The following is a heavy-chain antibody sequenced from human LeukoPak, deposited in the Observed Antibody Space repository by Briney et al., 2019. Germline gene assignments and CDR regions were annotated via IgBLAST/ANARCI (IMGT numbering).Heavy chain of an antibody. CDR1: GYTFTSYG. CDR2: ISAYNGNT. D-gene: IGHD2-2*01. J-gene: IGHJ4*02. CDR3: ATDPHIVVVPAARFVRDY. Sequence: ASVKVSCKASGYTFTSYGISWVRQAPGQGLEWMGWISAYNGNTNYAQKFQGRVTMTEDTSTDTAYMELSSLRSEDTAVYYCATDPHIVVVPAARFVRDYWGQGTLVTVSS. V-gene: IGHV1-18*01.